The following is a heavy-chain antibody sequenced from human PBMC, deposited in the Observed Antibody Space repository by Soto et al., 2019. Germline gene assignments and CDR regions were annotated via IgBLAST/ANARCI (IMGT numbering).Heavy chain of an antibody. CDR3: ARGPANYDFWSGYSRRDYYYYMDV. J-gene: IGHJ6*03. CDR2: IYYSGST. Sequence: PSETLSLTCTVSGGSISSGGYYWSWIRQHPGKGLEWIGYIYYSGSTNYNPSLKSRVTILVDTSKKQFSLKLSSVTAADTAVYYCARGPANYDFWSGYSRRDYYYYMDVWGKGTTVTVSS. V-gene: IGHV4-31*03. CDR1: GGSISSGGYY. D-gene: IGHD3-3*01.